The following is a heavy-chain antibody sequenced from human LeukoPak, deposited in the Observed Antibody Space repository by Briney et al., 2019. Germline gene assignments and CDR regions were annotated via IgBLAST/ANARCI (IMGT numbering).Heavy chain of an antibody. CDR3: ARDCYDSSGVGYGFDY. Sequence: SQTLSLTCTVSGGSISGGGYYWSWIRQHPGKGLEWIGYIYYSGSTYYNPSLKSRVTISVDTSKNQFSLKLSSVTAADTAVYYCARDCYDSSGVGYGFDYWGQGTLVTVSS. J-gene: IGHJ4*02. CDR2: IYYSGST. V-gene: IGHV4-31*03. D-gene: IGHD3-22*01. CDR1: GGSISGGGYY.